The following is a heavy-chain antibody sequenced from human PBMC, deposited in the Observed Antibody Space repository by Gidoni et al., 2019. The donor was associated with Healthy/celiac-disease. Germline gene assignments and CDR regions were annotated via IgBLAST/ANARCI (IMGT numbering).Heavy chain of an antibody. Sequence: LQLQASGPGLVKPSETLSLTCTVSVGSISSSSYYWGWIRQPPGKGLEWIGSIYYSGSTYYNPSLKSRVTISVDTSKNQFSLKLSSVTAADTAVYYCARNSGITMVRGVIHNWFDPWGQGTLVTVSS. CDR2: IYYSGST. CDR1: VGSISSSSYY. J-gene: IGHJ5*02. CDR3: ARNSGITMVRGVIHNWFDP. D-gene: IGHD3-10*01. V-gene: IGHV4-39*07.